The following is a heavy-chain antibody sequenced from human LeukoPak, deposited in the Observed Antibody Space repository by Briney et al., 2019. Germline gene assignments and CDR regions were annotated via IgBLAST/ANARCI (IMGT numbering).Heavy chain of an antibody. J-gene: IGHJ4*02. CDR3: AARVRGGYSMKPDY. CDR1: GFTFSSYA. CDR2: ISGSGGST. Sequence: GVSLRLSCAASGFTFSSYAMSWVRQAPGKGLEWVSAISGSGGSTYYADSVEGRFTISRDNSRNTLYLQMNSLRAEDTAVYYCAARVRGGYSMKPDYWGQGTLVTVSS. V-gene: IGHV3-23*01. D-gene: IGHD5-24*01.